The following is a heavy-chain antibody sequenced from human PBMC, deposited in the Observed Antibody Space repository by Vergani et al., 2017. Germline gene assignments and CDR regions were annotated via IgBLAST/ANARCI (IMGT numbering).Heavy chain of an antibody. D-gene: IGHD1-26*01. Sequence: QVQLQQWGAGLLKPSETLSLTCAVYGGSFSGYYWSWIRQPPGKGLEWIGEINHSGSTNYNPSLKSRVTISVDTSKNQFSLKLSSVTAADTAVYYCARDSRLSDKRSGSTGWFDPWGQGTLVTVSS. CDR2: INHSGST. CDR1: GGSFSGYY. V-gene: IGHV4-34*01. CDR3: ARDSRLSDKRSGSTGWFDP. J-gene: IGHJ5*02.